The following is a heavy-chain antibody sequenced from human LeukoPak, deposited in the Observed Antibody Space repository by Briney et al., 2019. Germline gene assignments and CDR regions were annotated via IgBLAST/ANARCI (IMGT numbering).Heavy chain of an antibody. D-gene: IGHD3-10*01. V-gene: IGHV5-51*01. J-gene: IGHJ4*02. CDR3: ARQVSWSYYSYFDY. CDR2: IYPGESDT. Sequence: GESLKISCKGSGYRSTSCWIGWVRQMPGKGLEWMGIIYPGESDTRYSPSFQGQVTISADKSISTAYLQWSSLKASDTAMYYCARQVSWSYYSYFDYWGQGTLVTVSS. CDR1: GYRSTSCW.